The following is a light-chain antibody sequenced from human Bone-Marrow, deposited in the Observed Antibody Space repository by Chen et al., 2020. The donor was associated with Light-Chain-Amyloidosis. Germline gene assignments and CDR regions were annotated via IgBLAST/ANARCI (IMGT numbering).Light chain of an antibody. J-gene: IGLJ3*02. CDR2: DDS. CDR3: KVWERSSDRPV. V-gene: IGLV3-21*02. CDR1: NIGSTS. Sequence: SYVLTQPSSVSVAPGQTATIACGGNNIGSTSVHWYQQTPGQAPLLVVYDDSDRPSGIPERLSGSNAGKTATLTISRVEAGDEADYYCKVWERSSDRPVFGGGTKLTVL.